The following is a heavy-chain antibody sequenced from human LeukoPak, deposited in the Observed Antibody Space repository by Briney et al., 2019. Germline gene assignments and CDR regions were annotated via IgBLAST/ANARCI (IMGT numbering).Heavy chain of an antibody. Sequence: QPGRSLRLSCAASGFTFDDYAMHWVRQAPGKGLEWVSGISWNSGSIGYADSVKGRFTISRDNAKNSLYPQMNSLRAEDTALYYCAKGGHYGSGSYGIFDYWGQGTLVTVSS. J-gene: IGHJ4*02. V-gene: IGHV3-9*01. CDR2: ISWNSGSI. D-gene: IGHD3-10*01. CDR1: GFTFDDYA. CDR3: AKGGHYGSGSYGIFDY.